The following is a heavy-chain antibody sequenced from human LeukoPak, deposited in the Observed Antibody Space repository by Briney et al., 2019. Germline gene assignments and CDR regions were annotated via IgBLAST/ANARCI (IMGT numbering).Heavy chain of an antibody. V-gene: IGHV3-23*01. CDR1: GFTFSSYA. J-gene: IGHJ6*02. Sequence: GGSLRLSCAASGFTFSSYAMSWVRQAPGKGLEWVSAISGSGGSTYYADSVKGRFTISRDNSKNTLYLQMNSLRAEDTAVYYCAKGILWFGEYYYGMDVWGQGTTVTVSS. CDR3: AKGILWFGEYYYGMDV. CDR2: ISGSGGST. D-gene: IGHD3-10*01.